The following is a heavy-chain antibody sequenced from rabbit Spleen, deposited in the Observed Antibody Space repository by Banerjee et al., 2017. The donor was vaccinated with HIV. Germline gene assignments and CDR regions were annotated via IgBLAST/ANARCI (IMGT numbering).Heavy chain of an antibody. J-gene: IGHJ6*01. CDR1: GFSSCSSDY. V-gene: IGHV1S40*01. CDR2: FASGGCGFT. Sequence: QSLVEYGGGLVKPGACLTPICTASGFSSCSSDYWCWGGRAPGKGLVWVSCFASGGCGFTYSATWAKDRFTISKTSSTTVTLQITSLTVADTAAYFCARNTGSSFSSYGMNLWGPGTLVTVS. CDR3: ARNTGSSFSSYGMNL. D-gene: IGHD8-1*01.